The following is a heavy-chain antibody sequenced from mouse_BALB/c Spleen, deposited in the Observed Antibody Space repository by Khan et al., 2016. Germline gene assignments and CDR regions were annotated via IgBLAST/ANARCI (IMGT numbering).Heavy chain of an antibody. CDR2: INTSSGYT. D-gene: IGHD1-1*01. CDR3: AILYGSSYEGPAY. V-gene: IGHV1-4*01. Sequence: QVRLQQSGAELARPGASVKMSCKASGYTFTSYTMHWVKQRPGQGLEWIGYINTSSGYTNYNQKFKDKVTLTADKSSSTAYMQLSSLTSEDSAVYYCAILYGSSYEGPAYWGQGTLVTVSA. J-gene: IGHJ3*01. CDR1: GYTFTSYT.